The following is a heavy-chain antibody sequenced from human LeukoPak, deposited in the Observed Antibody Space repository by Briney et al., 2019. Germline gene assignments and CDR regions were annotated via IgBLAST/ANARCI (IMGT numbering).Heavy chain of an antibody. Sequence: ETLSLTCTVSGGSISSSTFYWGWIRQPPGKGLEWIGSMYYSGSTYYNPSLKSRVTMSVDTSKNQFSLKLSSVTAADTAVYYCARVLKGRAPFDYWGQGTLVTVSS. CDR3: ARVLKGRAPFDY. CDR1: GGSISSSTFY. V-gene: IGHV4-39*07. J-gene: IGHJ4*02. CDR2: MYYSGST.